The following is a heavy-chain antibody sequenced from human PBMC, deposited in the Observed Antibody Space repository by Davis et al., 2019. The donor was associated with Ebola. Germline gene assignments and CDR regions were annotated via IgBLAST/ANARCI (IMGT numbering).Heavy chain of an antibody. CDR2: INGDGDST. CDR3: ARKSTSSPFDY. Sequence: GESLKISCAASGFTFSNYWMHWVRQAPGKGLVWVSRINGDGDSTSYADSVKGRFTISRDNAKNTLYLQMNSLRAEDTAVYYCARKSTSSPFDYWGQGTLVTVSS. V-gene: IGHV3-74*01. CDR1: GFTFSNYW. J-gene: IGHJ4*02.